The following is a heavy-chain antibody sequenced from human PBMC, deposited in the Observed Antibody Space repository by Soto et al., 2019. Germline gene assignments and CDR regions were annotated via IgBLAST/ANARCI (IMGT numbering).Heavy chain of an antibody. CDR1: GGTLRSKI. CDR2: IIPILGRA. CDR3: AAGYSSGWSFDY. V-gene: IGHV1-69*02. J-gene: IGHJ4*02. D-gene: IGHD6-19*01. Sequence: QVQLVQSGAEVKKPGSSVKVSGRVSGGTLRSKIISWVGQAPGKGLEWMGRIIPILGRANYAQKFQGRVTITADKSTSTAYMELSSLRSEDTAVYYCAAGYSSGWSFDYWGQGTLVPVSS.